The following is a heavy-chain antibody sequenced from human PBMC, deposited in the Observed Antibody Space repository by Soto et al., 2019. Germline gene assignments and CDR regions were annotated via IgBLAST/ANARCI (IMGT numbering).Heavy chain of an antibody. Sequence: QVQLVESGGGVVQPGRSLRLSCAASGFTFSSYAMHWVRQAPGKGLEWVAVISYDGSNKYYADSVKGRFTISRDNSKNTLYLQMNGLRAEDTAVYYCARPQSPYYDFWSGYYKRTYYGMDVCGQGTTVTVSS. V-gene: IGHV3-30-3*01. D-gene: IGHD3-3*01. CDR3: ARPQSPYYDFWSGYYKRTYYGMDV. CDR1: GFTFSSYA. J-gene: IGHJ6*02. CDR2: ISYDGSNK.